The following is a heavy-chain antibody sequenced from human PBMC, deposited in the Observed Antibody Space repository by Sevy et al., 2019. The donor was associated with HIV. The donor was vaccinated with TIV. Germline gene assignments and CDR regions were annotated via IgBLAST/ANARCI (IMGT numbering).Heavy chain of an antibody. CDR1: GFTFSNHG. V-gene: IGHV3-33*01. J-gene: IGHJ4*02. D-gene: IGHD3-3*01. CDR2: IWYDGSNI. Sequence: GGSLRLSCAASGFTFSNHGMHWVRQAPGKGPEGVALIWYDGSNIYYSDSAKGRFTISRDDSKNKLYLQMYSLRPEDTAVYYCARESSHDFWSGYWGYLDYWGQGTLVTVSS. CDR3: ARESSHDFWSGYWGYLDY.